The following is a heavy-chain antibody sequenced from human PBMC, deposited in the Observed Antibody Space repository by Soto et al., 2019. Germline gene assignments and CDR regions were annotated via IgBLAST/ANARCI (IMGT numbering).Heavy chain of an antibody. Sequence: NPSETLSLTCAVYGGSFSGYYWSWIRQPPGKGLEWIGYIYYSGSTNYNPSLKSRVTISVDTSKNQFSLKLSSVTAADTAVYYCARASTLHLYYFDYWGQGTLVTVSS. D-gene: IGHD4-17*01. J-gene: IGHJ4*02. CDR1: GGSFSGYY. CDR2: IYYSGST. CDR3: ARASTLHLYYFDY. V-gene: IGHV4-34*01.